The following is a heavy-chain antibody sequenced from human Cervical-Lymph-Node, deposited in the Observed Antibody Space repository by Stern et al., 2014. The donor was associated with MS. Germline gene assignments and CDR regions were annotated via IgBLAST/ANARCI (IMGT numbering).Heavy chain of an antibody. CDR1: GFTFSSYW. D-gene: IGHD2-21*02. Sequence: VQLQESGGGLVQPGGSLRLSCAASGFTFSSYWMHWVRQAPGKGLVWVSRINSDGSSTSYADSVKGRFTISRDNAKNTLYLQMNSLRAEDTAVYYCARDPSYCGGDCYANWFDPWGQGTLVTVSS. V-gene: IGHV3-74*01. CDR2: INSDGSST. CDR3: ARDPSYCGGDCYANWFDP. J-gene: IGHJ5*02.